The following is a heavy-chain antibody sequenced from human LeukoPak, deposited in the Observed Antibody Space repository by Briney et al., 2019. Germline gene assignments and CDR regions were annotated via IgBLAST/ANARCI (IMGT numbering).Heavy chain of an antibody. CDR1: GGSISSGDYY. CDR3: ARADRYSGYDFRGGSFDY. V-gene: IGHV4-61*08. Sequence: TLSLTCTVSGGSISSGDYYWSWIRQPPGKGLEWIGEINHSGSTNYNPSLKSRVTISVDTSKNQFSLKLSSVTAADTAVYYCARADRYSGYDFRGGSFDYWGQGTLVTVSS. CDR2: INHSGST. J-gene: IGHJ4*02. D-gene: IGHD5-12*01.